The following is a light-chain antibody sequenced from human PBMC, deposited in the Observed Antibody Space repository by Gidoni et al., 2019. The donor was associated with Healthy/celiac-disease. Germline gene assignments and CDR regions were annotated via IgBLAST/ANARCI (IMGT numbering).Light chain of an antibody. CDR1: QSISSY. Sequence: DIQMTQSPSSLSASVGDRVTITCRASQSISSYLNWYQQKPGKAPKLLIYAASSLQSGVPSRFSGSGSGTDFILTISSLQPEDFATYYCQQSYSTPPTFXGXTKVEIK. J-gene: IGKJ4*01. CDR3: QQSYSTPPT. CDR2: AAS. V-gene: IGKV1-39*01.